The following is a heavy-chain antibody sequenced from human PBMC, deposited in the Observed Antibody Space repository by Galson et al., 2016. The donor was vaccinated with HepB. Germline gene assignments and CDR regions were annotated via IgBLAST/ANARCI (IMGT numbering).Heavy chain of an antibody. D-gene: IGHD4-11*01. J-gene: IGHJ6*03. CDR2: IYTSGNT. V-gene: IGHV4-61*02. CDR3: ASGRYGNLYYFYYMDV. Sequence: TLSLTCTVSGGSISSSDYYWSWIRQPAGKGLEWIGRIYTSGNTNYNPSLKSRVTISVETSTNQFSLTLTSVTAADTAIYYCASGRYGNLYYFYYMDVWAKGTTVTVSS. CDR1: GGSISSSDYY.